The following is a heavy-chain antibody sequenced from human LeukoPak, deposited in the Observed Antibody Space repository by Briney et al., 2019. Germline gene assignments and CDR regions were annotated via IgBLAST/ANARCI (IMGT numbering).Heavy chain of an antibody. D-gene: IGHD1-26*01. CDR3: ARDRIVGATFPYWFDP. CDR2: IYHSGST. CDR1: GYSISSGHY. J-gene: IGHJ5*02. V-gene: IGHV4-38-2*02. Sequence: SETLSLTCAVSGYSISSGHYWGWIRQPPRKGLEWIGSIYHSGSTYYNPSLKSRVTISVDTSKNQFSLKLSSVTAADTAVYYCARDRIVGATFPYWFDPWGQGTLVTVSS.